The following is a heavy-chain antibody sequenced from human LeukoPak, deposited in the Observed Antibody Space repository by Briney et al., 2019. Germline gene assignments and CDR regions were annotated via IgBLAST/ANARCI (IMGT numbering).Heavy chain of an antibody. Sequence: ASVKVSCKASGYTFPSYYMHWVRQAPGQGLEWMGIINPSGGSTSYAQKFQGRVTMTRDTSTSTVYMELSSLRSEDTAVYYCARPRRSSSWLTGGLDYWGQGTLVTVSS. D-gene: IGHD6-13*01. V-gene: IGHV1-46*01. J-gene: IGHJ4*02. CDR3: ARPRRSSSWLTGGLDY. CDR1: GYTFPSYY. CDR2: INPSGGST.